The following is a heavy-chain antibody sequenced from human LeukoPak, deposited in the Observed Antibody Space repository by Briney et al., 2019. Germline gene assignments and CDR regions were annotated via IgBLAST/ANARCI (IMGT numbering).Heavy chain of an antibody. CDR3: ASRVRRGPRPYNY. D-gene: IGHD3-10*02. Sequence: SETLSLTCAVYGGSFSGYYWSWLRQPPGKGLEWIGEINHSGSTNYNPSLKSRVTISVDTSKNQFSLKLSSVTAADTAVYYCASRVRRGPRPYNYWGQGTLVTVSS. CDR1: GGSFSGYY. V-gene: IGHV4-34*01. CDR2: INHSGST. J-gene: IGHJ4*02.